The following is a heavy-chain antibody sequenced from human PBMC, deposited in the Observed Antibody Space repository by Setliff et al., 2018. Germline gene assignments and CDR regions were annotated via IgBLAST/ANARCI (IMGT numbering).Heavy chain of an antibody. J-gene: IGHJ5*02. V-gene: IGHV5-51*01. CDR1: GYSFTSYW. D-gene: IGHD2-2*01. CDR3: ARALYPSSFIGHNWFDP. Sequence: PGESLKISCKGSGYSFTSYWIGWVRQMPGKGLEWMGIIYPGDSDTRYSPSFQGQVTISADKSISTAYLQWSSLKASDTAMYYCARALYPSSFIGHNWFDPWGQGTLVTVS. CDR2: IYPGDSDT.